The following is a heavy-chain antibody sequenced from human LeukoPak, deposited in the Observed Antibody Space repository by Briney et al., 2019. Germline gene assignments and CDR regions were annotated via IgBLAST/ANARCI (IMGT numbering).Heavy chain of an antibody. Sequence: SETLSLTCTVSGGSISSGGYYWSWIRQHPGKGLEWIGYIYYSGSTYYNPSLKSRVTISVDTSRNQFSLKLSSVTAADTAVYYCARDRLNYDFWSGYYTHWGQGTLVTVSS. CDR1: GGSISSGGYY. V-gene: IGHV4-31*03. CDR2: IYYSGST. J-gene: IGHJ4*02. D-gene: IGHD3-3*01. CDR3: ARDRLNYDFWSGYYTH.